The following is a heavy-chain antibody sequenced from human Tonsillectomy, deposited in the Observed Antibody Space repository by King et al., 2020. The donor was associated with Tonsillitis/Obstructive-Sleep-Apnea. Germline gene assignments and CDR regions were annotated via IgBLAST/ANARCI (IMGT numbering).Heavy chain of an antibody. CDR2: INPNSGGT. CDR1: GYTFTGYY. J-gene: IGHJ4*02. D-gene: IGHD3-22*01. V-gene: IGHV1-2*02. CDR3: ARRIGLYDSSGYYYVFDY. Sequence: VQLVQSGAEVKKPGASVKVSCKASGYTFTGYYMHWVRQAPGQGLEWMGWINPNSGGTNYAQKFQGRVTMTRDTSISTAYMELSRLRSDDTAVYYCARRIGLYDSSGYYYVFDYWGQGPLVTVSS.